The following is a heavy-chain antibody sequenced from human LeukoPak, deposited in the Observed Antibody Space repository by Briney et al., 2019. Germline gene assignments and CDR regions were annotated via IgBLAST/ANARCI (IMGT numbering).Heavy chain of an antibody. D-gene: IGHD1-26*01. CDR1: GFTFSSYA. V-gene: IGHV3-30-3*01. Sequence: PGGSLRLSCAASGFTFSSYAMHWVRQAPGKGLEWVAVISYDGSNKYYADSVKGRFTISRDNSKNTLYLQMNSLRAEDTAVYYCARRQDSGPLRYWGQGTLVTVSS. CDR3: ARRQDSGPLRY. J-gene: IGHJ4*02. CDR2: ISYDGSNK.